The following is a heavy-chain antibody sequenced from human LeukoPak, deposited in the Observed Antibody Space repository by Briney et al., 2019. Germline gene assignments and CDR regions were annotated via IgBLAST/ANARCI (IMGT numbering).Heavy chain of an antibody. CDR2: IYPGDSDT. CDR1: GYTFTSYW. CDR3: ARHEDYMIDY. J-gene: IGHJ4*02. D-gene: IGHD4-11*01. V-gene: IGHV5-51*01. Sequence: GESLKISCKGSGYTFTSYWIGWARQMSGKGLEWMGIIYPGDSDTRYSPSFQGQVTISADKSISTAYLQWSSLKASDTAIYYCARHEDYMIDYWGQGTLVTVSS.